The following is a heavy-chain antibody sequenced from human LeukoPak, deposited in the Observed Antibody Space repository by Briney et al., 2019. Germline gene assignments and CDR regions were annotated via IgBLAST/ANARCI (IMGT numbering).Heavy chain of an antibody. CDR3: ARSGYSYGSGAFDI. D-gene: IGHD5-18*01. Sequence: KLGASLQISCKGSGYSFTSYWIGWVRQLPGKGLEWMGIIYPGDSDTRYSPSFQGQVTISADKSISTSYLQWSSLKASDTAMYYCARSGYSYGSGAFDIWGQGTMVTVSS. V-gene: IGHV5-51*01. CDR1: GYSFTSYW. CDR2: IYPGDSDT. J-gene: IGHJ3*02.